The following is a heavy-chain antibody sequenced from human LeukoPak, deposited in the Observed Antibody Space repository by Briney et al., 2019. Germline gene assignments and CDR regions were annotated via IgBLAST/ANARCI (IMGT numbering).Heavy chain of an antibody. J-gene: IGHJ4*02. CDR1: GGTFSSYA. D-gene: IGHD6-13*01. Sequence: ASVKVSCKASGGTFSSYAISWVRQAPGQGLEWMGRINPNSGGTNYAQKFQGRVTMTRDTSISTAYMELSRLRSDDTAVYYCARGPGIAAAGTDFDYWGQGTLVTVSS. CDR2: INPNSGGT. CDR3: ARGPGIAAAGTDFDY. V-gene: IGHV1-2*06.